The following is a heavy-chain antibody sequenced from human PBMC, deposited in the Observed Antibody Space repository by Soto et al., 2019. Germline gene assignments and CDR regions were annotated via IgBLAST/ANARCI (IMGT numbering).Heavy chain of an antibody. J-gene: IGHJ5*02. CDR1: GYTFTSYA. CDR3: ARDQGYCSSTSCYVWFDP. V-gene: IGHV1-3*01. Sequence: ASVKVSCKASGYTFTSYAMHWVRQAPGQRLEWMGWINAGNGNTKYSQKFQGRVTITRDTSASTAYMELSSLRSEDTAVYYCARDQGYCSSTSCYVWFDPWGQGTLVTVSS. D-gene: IGHD2-2*01. CDR2: INAGNGNT.